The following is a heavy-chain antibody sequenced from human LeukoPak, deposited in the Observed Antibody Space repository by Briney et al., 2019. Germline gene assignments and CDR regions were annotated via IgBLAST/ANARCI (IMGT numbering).Heavy chain of an antibody. D-gene: IGHD5-18*01. J-gene: IGHJ4*02. CDR3: ARDPYSYGYFDY. Sequence: GGSLRLSCAASGFTFSSCGMHWVRQAPGKGLEWVAVIWYDGSNKYYADSVKGRFTISRDNSKNTLYLQMNSLRAEDTAVYYCARDPYSYGYFDYWGQGTLVTVSS. CDR2: IWYDGSNK. CDR1: GFTFSSCG. V-gene: IGHV3-33*01.